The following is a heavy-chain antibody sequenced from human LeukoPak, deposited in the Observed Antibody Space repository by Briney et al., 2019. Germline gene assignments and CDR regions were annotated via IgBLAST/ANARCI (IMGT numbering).Heavy chain of an antibody. CDR1: GGSVSSGSYY. J-gene: IGHJ4*02. CDR2: IYYSGST. Sequence: SETLSLTCTVSGGSVSSGSYYWSWIRQPPGKGLEWIGYIYYSGSTYYNPSLKSRVTISVDTSKNQFSLKLSSVTAADTAVYYCARGLYYYDSSGYYLFDYWGQGTLVTVSS. V-gene: IGHV4-61*01. CDR3: ARGLYYYDSSGYYLFDY. D-gene: IGHD3-22*01.